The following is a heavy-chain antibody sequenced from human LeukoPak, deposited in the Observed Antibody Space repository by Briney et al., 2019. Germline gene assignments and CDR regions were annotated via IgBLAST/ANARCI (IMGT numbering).Heavy chain of an antibody. CDR1: GDSVSSNSAA. D-gene: IGHD1/OR15-1a*01. CDR3: ARDTGTRIPFEY. Sequence: SQTLSLTCVISGDSVSSNSAAWNWIRQSPSRGLEWLGRTFYRSKWFNDYAVSVKSRITINLDTSKNQFSLQLNSVTPEDTAVYYCARDTGTRIPFEYWGQGTLVTVSS. V-gene: IGHV6-1*01. J-gene: IGHJ4*02. CDR2: TFYRSKWFN.